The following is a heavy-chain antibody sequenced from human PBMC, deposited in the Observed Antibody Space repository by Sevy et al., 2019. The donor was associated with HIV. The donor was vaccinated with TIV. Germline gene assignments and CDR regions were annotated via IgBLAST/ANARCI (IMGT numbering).Heavy chain of an antibody. Sequence: GGSLRLSCAASGFTFSDYYMTWIRQSPGKGLQWISYISSGSSYTNYADSVKGRFTISRDNAKNSLYLEIHTLRPEDTAVYDCARSRSIYADYYFDYWGQGTVVTVSS. CDR3: ARSRSIYADYYFDY. J-gene: IGHJ4*02. CDR1: GFTFSDYY. D-gene: IGHD4-17*01. V-gene: IGHV3-11*06. CDR2: ISSGSSYT.